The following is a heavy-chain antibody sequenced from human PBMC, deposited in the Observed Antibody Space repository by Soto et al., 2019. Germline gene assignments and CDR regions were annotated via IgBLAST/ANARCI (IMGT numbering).Heavy chain of an antibody. CDR1: GGTFSSYT. D-gene: IGHD5-12*01. J-gene: IGHJ2*01. V-gene: IGHV1-69*12. CDR2: IIPIFGTA. CDR3: ARGNHRWLQLWYFDL. Sequence: QVQLVQSGAEVKKPGSSVTVSCKASGGTFSSYTISWVRQAPGQGLEWMGGIIPIFGTANYAQKIQGRVTITADESTSTAYMELSSLISEDTAVYYCARGNHRWLQLWYFDLWGRGTLVTVSS.